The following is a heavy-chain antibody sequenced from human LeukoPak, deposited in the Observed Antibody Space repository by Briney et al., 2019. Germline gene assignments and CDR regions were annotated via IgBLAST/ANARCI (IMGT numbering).Heavy chain of an antibody. CDR3: AAVGEWLSNAFNT. V-gene: IGHV3-15*01. CDR1: GFTFSSYS. Sequence: GGSLRLSCAASGFTFSSYSMNWVRQAPGKGLEWVGRIKSRGDGETRDYAAPVKDRFIISRDDSKNTLYLQMNSLRTEDTAIYYCAAVGEWLSNAFNTWGQGTLVTVSA. J-gene: IGHJ3*02. D-gene: IGHD3-3*01. CDR2: IKSRGDGETR.